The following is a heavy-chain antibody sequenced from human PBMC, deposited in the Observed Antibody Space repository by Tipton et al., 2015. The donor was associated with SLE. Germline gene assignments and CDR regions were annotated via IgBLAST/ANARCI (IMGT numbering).Heavy chain of an antibody. CDR2: ISWDGGTR. CDR3: ASDLSYRGLALPGA. J-gene: IGHJ5*02. Sequence: SLRLSCAASGFNFNEYTLHWVRQVPGKGLEWVCLISWDGGTRFYADSVKGRFTISRDNSQNSLYLQMNSLTTEDTALYYCASDLSYRGLALPGAWGQGTPVTVSS. CDR1: GFNFNEYT. D-gene: IGHD3-10*01. V-gene: IGHV3-43*01.